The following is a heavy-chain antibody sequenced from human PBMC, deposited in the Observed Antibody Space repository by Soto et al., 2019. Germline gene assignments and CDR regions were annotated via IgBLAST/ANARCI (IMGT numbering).Heavy chain of an antibody. CDR1: EFIFSSYE. CDR3: ATEGPFYALDV. J-gene: IGHJ6*02. V-gene: IGHV3-48*03. CDR2: IRGSGSPI. Sequence: PGGSLRLSCVASEFIFSSYEMNWVRQAPGKGLEWVAYIRGSGSPIYDTDSVKGRFTISRDNAKNSLYLQMSSLRAEDTAVYYCATEGPFYALDVWGQGTTVTVSS.